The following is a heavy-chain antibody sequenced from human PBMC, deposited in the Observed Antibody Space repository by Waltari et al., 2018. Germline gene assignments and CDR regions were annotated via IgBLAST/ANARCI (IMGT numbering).Heavy chain of an antibody. Sequence: QMQLVQSGPEVKKPGTSVKVSCKASGFTFTSSAVQWVRQARGQRLEWIGWIVVGSGNTNYAQKFQERVTITRDMSTSTAYMELSSLRSEDTAVYYCAADLATDAFDIWGQGTMVTVSS. J-gene: IGHJ3*02. CDR2: IVVGSGNT. CDR3: AADLATDAFDI. V-gene: IGHV1-58*01. CDR1: GFTFTSSA.